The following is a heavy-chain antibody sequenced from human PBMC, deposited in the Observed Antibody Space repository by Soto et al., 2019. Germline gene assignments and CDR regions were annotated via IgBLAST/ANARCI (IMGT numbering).Heavy chain of an antibody. D-gene: IGHD2-15*01. CDR2: ISYDGGNK. CDR1: SFTFSSYG. J-gene: IGHJ5*02. V-gene: IGHV3-30*18. Sequence: LRLSCAASSFTFSSYGMDWIRQAPGKGLEWVALISYDGGNKHYGDSVKGRFTVSRDNSKNTLYLQMNSLRAEDTAVYYCAKEPYSADWFDPWGQGTLVTVSS. CDR3: AKEPYSADWFDP.